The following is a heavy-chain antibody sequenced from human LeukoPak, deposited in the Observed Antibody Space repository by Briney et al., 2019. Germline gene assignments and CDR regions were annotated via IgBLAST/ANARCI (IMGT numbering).Heavy chain of an antibody. V-gene: IGHV3-33*01. CDR2: IWYDGSNK. CDR3: ARDQGGSYSEYFDY. Sequence: GGSLRLSCAASGFTFSSYGMHWVRQAPGKGLEWVAVIWYDGSNKYYADSVKGRFTTSRDNSKNTLYLQMNSLRAEDTAVYYCARDQGGSYSEYFDYWGQGTLVTVSS. D-gene: IGHD1-26*01. CDR1: GFTFSSYG. J-gene: IGHJ4*02.